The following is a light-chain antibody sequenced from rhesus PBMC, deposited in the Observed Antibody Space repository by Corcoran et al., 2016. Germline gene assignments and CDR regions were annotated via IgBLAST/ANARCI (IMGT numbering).Light chain of an antibody. CDR2: STY. V-gene: IGKV1-80*01. CDR3: QPGIGTPWT. CDR1: QDIINN. Sequence: DIQLTQSPSSLSASVGDTVTITCRASQDIINNLACYQQAPGKVPTLLVYSTYTLPTGVPSRFSGSGSGTDFTHTISSLQPEDCATYYCQPGIGTPWTFGQGTKVEIK. J-gene: IGKJ1*01.